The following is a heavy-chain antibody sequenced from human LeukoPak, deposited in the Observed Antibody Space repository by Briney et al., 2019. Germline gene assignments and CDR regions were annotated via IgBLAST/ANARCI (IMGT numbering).Heavy chain of an antibody. D-gene: IGHD6-13*01. CDR2: ISYDGSNK. CDR3: ARDLEAANTYYFDY. J-gene: IGHJ4*02. CDR1: GFSFSSYG. Sequence: PGGSLRLSCAASGFSFSSYGMHWVRQAPGKGLEWVAVISYDGSNKYYADSVKGRFTISRDNSKNTVYLQVNSLRDEDTAVYYCARDLEAANTYYFDYWGQGTMVTVSS. V-gene: IGHV3-30*03.